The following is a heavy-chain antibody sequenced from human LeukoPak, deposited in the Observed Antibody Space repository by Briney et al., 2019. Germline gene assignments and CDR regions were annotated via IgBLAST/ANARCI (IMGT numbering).Heavy chain of an antibody. CDR3: ARATLVRGVIRSYFDY. D-gene: IGHD3-10*01. Sequence: GASVKVSCKASGYTFTSYGISWVRQAPVQGLEWMGWISAYNGNTKYAQKLQGRVTVTTDTSTSTAYMELRSLRSDDTAVYYCARATLVRGVIRSYFDYWGQGTLVTVSS. J-gene: IGHJ4*02. V-gene: IGHV1-18*01. CDR1: GYTFTSYG. CDR2: ISAYNGNT.